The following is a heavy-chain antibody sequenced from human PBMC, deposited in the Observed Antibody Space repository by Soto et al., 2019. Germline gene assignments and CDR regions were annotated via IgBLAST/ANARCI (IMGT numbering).Heavy chain of an antibody. D-gene: IGHD2-15*01. CDR2: ISGSGGST. Sequence: GGSLRLSCAASGFTFSSYAMSWVRQAPGKGLEWVSAISGSGGSTYYADSVKGRFTISRDNSKNTLYLQMNSLRAEDTAVYYCAKSPFIVVVVAATYYFDYWGQGTLGTVS. J-gene: IGHJ4*02. CDR3: AKSPFIVVVVAATYYFDY. CDR1: GFTFSSYA. V-gene: IGHV3-23*01.